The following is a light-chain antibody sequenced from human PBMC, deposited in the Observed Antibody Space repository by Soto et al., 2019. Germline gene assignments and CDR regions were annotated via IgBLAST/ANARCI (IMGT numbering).Light chain of an antibody. CDR2: SNN. CDR3: AAWDDSLNGFYV. CDR1: SSNIGSNT. Sequence: QSVLTQPPSASGTPGQRVTISCSGSSSNIGSNTVNWYQQLPGTAPKLLIYSNNQRPSGGPDRFSGSKSGTSASLAIRGLQSEDEADYYCAAWDDSLNGFYVFGTGTKVTVL. V-gene: IGLV1-44*01. J-gene: IGLJ1*01.